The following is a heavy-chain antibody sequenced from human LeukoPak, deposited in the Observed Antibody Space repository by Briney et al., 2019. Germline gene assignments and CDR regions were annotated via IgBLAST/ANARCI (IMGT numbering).Heavy chain of an antibody. V-gene: IGHV1-2*02. D-gene: IGHD2-2*02. CDR1: GYTFSDFY. CDR3: ARDTNIPESETFHY. J-gene: IGHJ4*02. Sequence: ASVTVSCKASGYTFSDFYIHWVRQAPGQGPEWMGWTNPNIGSTNSAQKFQGGLTMTRDTSISTAYMELSGLRSDDTAVYYCARDTNIPESETFHYWGQGTLVTVSS. CDR2: TNPNIGST.